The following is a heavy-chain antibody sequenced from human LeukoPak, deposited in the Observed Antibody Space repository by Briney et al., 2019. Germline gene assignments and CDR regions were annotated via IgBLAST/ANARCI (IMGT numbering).Heavy chain of an antibody. J-gene: IGHJ4*02. Sequence: ASVKVSCKASGYIFADCYMHWVRQAPGQGLEWMGWINPNNGGTNYAQKFQGRVTMTRDTSISTAYMELSRLRSDDTAMYYCAKDRSWVEMATINSFDYWGQGTLVTVSS. V-gene: IGHV1-2*02. CDR1: GYIFADCY. D-gene: IGHD5-24*01. CDR3: AKDRSWVEMATINSFDY. CDR2: INPNNGGT.